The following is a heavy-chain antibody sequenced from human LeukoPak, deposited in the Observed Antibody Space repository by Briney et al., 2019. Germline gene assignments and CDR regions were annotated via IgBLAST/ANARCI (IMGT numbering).Heavy chain of an antibody. CDR3: ARAQTYCSGVTCYSDS. D-gene: IGHD2-15*01. Sequence: ASVKVSCKAAGYTFTVYYTHWVRQAPGQGLEWMGWINPNSGGTKYAQKFQGRVTMTRDTSISTAYMELSRLISDDTAVYYCARAQTYCSGVTCYSDSWGQGTLVTVSS. J-gene: IGHJ4*02. CDR2: INPNSGGT. CDR1: GYTFTVYY. V-gene: IGHV1-2*02.